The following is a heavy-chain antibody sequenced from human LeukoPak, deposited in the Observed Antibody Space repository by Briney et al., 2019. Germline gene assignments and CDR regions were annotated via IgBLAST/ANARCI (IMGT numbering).Heavy chain of an antibody. J-gene: IGHJ4*02. CDR1: GGSISSYY. V-gene: IGHV4-59*05. D-gene: IGHD2-2*01. CDR2: IYYSGST. Sequence: SETLSLTCTVSGGSISSYYWSWIRQPPGKGLEWIESIYYSGSTYYNPSLKSRVTISVDTSKNQFSLKLSSVTAADTAVYYCATAKGYCSGTSCSTNFDYWGQGTLVTVSS. CDR3: ATAKGYCSGTSCSTNFDY.